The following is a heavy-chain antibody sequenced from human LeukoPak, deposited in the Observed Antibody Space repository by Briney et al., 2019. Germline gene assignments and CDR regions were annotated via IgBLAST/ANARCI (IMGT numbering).Heavy chain of an antibody. D-gene: IGHD1-26*01. CDR3: ARGEYSGSSDY. Sequence: PSEALSLTCTVSGGSISSGGYYWSWIRQPPGKGLEWIGYIYHSGSTYYNPSLKSRVTISVDRSKNQFSLKLSSVTAADTAVYYCARGEYSGSSDYWGQGTQVTVSS. V-gene: IGHV4-30-2*01. CDR1: GGSISSGGYY. J-gene: IGHJ4*02. CDR2: IYHSGST.